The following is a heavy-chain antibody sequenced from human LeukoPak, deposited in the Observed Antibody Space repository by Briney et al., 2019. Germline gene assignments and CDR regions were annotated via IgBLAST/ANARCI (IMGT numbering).Heavy chain of an antibody. CDR1: GYTFTGCY. CDR3: ARDSGGVQLPFFWFDP. CDR2: INPNSGGT. J-gene: IGHJ5*02. D-gene: IGHD2-2*01. V-gene: IGHV1-2*04. Sequence: ASVKVSCKASGYTFTGCYMHWVRQAPGQGLEWMGWINPNSGGTNYAQKFQGWVTMTRDTSISTAYMELSRLRSDDTAVYYCARDSGGVQLPFFWFDPWGQGTLVTVSS.